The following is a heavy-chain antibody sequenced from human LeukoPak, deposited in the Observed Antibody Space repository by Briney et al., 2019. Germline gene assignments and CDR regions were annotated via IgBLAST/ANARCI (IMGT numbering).Heavy chain of an antibody. J-gene: IGHJ5*02. CDR3: ARDPMRENWFDP. CDR2: IYTSGST. CDR1: GGSISSYS. V-gene: IGHV4-4*07. Sequence: PSEPPSPTRTVPGGSISSYSWSWIRHPAGKGLGWIGRIYTSGSTNYNPSLKSRVTMSVDTSKNQFSLKLSSVTAADTAVYYCARDPMRENWFDPWGQGTLVTVSS.